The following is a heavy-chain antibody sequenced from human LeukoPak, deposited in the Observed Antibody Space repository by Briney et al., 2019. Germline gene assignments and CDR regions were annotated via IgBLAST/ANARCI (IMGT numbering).Heavy chain of an antibody. D-gene: IGHD4-17*01. V-gene: IGHV4-4*02. CDR1: GGSISSSNW. CDR3: ARRNGDHGGGDY. Sequence: SGTLSLTCAVSGGSISSSNWWSWVRQPPGKGLEWIGEIFHSGSINYNPSLKSRVTISGDKSKNQFFLKLSSVAAADTAVYYCARRNGDHGGGDYWGQGTLVTVSS. J-gene: IGHJ4*02. CDR2: IFHSGSI.